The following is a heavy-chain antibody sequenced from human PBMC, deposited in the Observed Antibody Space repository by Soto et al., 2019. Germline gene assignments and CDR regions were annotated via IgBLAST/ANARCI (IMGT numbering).Heavy chain of an antibody. J-gene: IGHJ4*02. V-gene: IGHV3-30*18. CDR3: AKDWNYLDY. CDR1: GFTFSNYG. D-gene: IGHD1-1*01. Sequence: QVQLVESGGGVVQPGRSLRLSCAASGFTFSNYGMHWVRQAPGKGLEWVAVISYDGSNKYYADSVKGRFTISRDNSKNTLDLQMNSLRAEDTAVYYCAKDWNYLDYWGQGTLVTVSS. CDR2: ISYDGSNK.